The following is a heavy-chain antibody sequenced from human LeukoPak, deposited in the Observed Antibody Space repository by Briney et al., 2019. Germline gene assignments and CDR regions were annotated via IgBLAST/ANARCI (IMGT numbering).Heavy chain of an antibody. CDR1: GGSISSSSYY. Sequence: SGTLSLTCTVSGGSISSSSYYWGWIRQPPGKGLEWIGSIYYSGSTYYNPSLKSRVTISVDTSKNQFSLKLSSVTAADTAVYYCASVVWYSSGWGGSSGDYWGQGTLVTVSS. J-gene: IGHJ4*02. D-gene: IGHD6-19*01. CDR2: IYYSGST. V-gene: IGHV4-39*01. CDR3: ASVVWYSSGWGGSSGDY.